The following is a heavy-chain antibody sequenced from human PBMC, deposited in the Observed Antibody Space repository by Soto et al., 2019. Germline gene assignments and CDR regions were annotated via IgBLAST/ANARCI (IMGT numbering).Heavy chain of an antibody. CDR3: TRDRPGPQHYFDY. CDR1: GFIFDSDW. CDR2: INTDGSGT. V-gene: IGHV3-74*01. J-gene: IGHJ4*02. Sequence: GGSLRLSCAASGFIFDSDWMHWVRQAPGQGLVWVSRINTDGSGTSYADSVKGRFTISRDNAKNMVYLQMNSLRVEDTAVYYFTRDRPGPQHYFDYWGQGNMVTVSS. D-gene: IGHD6-6*01.